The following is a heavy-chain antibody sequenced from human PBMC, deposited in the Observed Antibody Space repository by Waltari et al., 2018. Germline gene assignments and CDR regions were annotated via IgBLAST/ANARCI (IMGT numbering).Heavy chain of an antibody. CDR1: GFTFSSYA. D-gene: IGHD3-9*01. V-gene: IGHV3-23*01. CDR2: ISGSGGST. Sequence: EVQLLESGGGLVQPGGSLRLSCAASGFTFSSYAMSWVRQAPGKGLEWVSAISGSGGSTYYADSVKGQFTISRDNSKNTLYLQMNSLRAEDTAVYYSAKDADILTGYYTENWFDPWGQGTLVTVSS. CDR3: AKDADILTGYYTENWFDP. J-gene: IGHJ5*02.